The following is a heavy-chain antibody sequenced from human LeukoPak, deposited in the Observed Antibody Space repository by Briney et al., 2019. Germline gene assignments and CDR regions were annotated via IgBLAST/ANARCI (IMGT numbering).Heavy chain of an antibody. J-gene: IGHJ4*02. CDR2: IFYSGNT. Sequence: SETLSLICTVSGGSISSSSYFWAWIRQPPGKGLEWIGSIFYSGNTYYNPSLKSRVTISVDTSKNHFSLKLSSVTAADTAVYYCARHGTTVTTNFDYWGQGTLVTVSS. CDR3: ARHGTTVTTNFDY. D-gene: IGHD4-11*01. V-gene: IGHV4-39*01. CDR1: GGSISSSSYF.